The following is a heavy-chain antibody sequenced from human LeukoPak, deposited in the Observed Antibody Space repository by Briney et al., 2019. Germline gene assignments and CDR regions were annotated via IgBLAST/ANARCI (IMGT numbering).Heavy chain of an antibody. J-gene: IGHJ1*01. V-gene: IGHV1-58*02. Sequence: EASVKVCCKASVFTFTSSAMRWVRQARGQRLEWIGWIVVGSGNRNYAQKFQERVSITRDMSTRTAYMELSSLRSEDTAVYYCAPGTAGRPAYFQHWGQGTLVTVSS. D-gene: IGHD6-6*01. CDR3: APGTAGRPAYFQH. CDR1: VFTFTSSA. CDR2: IVVGSGNR.